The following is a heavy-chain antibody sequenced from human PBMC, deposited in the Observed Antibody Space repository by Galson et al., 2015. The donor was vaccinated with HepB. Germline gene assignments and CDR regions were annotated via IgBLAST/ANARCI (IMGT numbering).Heavy chain of an antibody. CDR2: VYSGGST. CDR3: AREDYGGNSEYWYFDL. V-gene: IGHV3-66*01. J-gene: IGHJ2*01. CDR1: GFTVSSNY. Sequence: SLRLSCAASGFTVSSNYMSWVRQAPGKGLEWVSVVYSGGSTYYADSVKGRFTISRDNSKNTLYLQMNSLRAEDTAVYYCAREDYGGNSEYWYFDLWGRGTLVTVSS. D-gene: IGHD4-23*01.